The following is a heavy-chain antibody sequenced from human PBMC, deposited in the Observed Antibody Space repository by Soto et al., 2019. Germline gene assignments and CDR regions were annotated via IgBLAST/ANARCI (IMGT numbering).Heavy chain of an antibody. CDR3: ARRAYYYDSSGYYPLYYFDY. Sequence: GESLKISCKGSGYSFTSYWIGWVRQMPGKGLEWMGIIYPGDSDTRYSPSFQGQVTISADKSISTAYLQWSSLKASDTAMYYCARRAYYYDSSGYYPLYYFDYWGQGTLVTVSS. J-gene: IGHJ4*02. V-gene: IGHV5-51*01. D-gene: IGHD3-22*01. CDR1: GYSFTSYW. CDR2: IYPGDSDT.